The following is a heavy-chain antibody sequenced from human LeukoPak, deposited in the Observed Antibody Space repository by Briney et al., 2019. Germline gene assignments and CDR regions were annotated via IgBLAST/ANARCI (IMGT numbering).Heavy chain of an antibody. V-gene: IGHV3-23*01. J-gene: IGHJ6*02. CDR2: ISGSGGST. Sequence: PGGSLRLSCAASGFTFSSYAMSWVRQAPGKGLEWVSAISGSGGSTYYADSVKGRFTISRDNSKNTLYLQMNSLRAEDTAVYYCARDWWFGEERGMDVWGQGTTVTVSS. CDR3: ARDWWFGEERGMDV. CDR1: GFTFSSYA. D-gene: IGHD3-10*01.